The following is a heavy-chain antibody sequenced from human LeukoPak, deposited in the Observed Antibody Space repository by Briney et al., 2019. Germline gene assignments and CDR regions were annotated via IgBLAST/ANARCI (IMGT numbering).Heavy chain of an antibody. CDR3: ARASYCSDGSCYSDY. Sequence: ASVKVSCKASGGTFSSYSISWVRQAPGQGLEWMGWISAYNGNTIYAQKVKGRVTMTTDTSTSTAYMELRSLNSDDAAVYYCARASYCSDGSCYSDYWGQGTLVTVPS. CDR1: GGTFSSYS. J-gene: IGHJ4*02. CDR2: ISAYNGNT. D-gene: IGHD2-15*01. V-gene: IGHV1-18*01.